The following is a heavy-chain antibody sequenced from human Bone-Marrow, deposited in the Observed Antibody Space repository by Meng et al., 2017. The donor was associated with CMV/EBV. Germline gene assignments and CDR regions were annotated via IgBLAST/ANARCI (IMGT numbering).Heavy chain of an antibody. CDR3: ARYALIAARPGWFDP. J-gene: IGHJ5*02. CDR1: GYTFTGYD. V-gene: IGHV1-2*02. D-gene: IGHD6-6*01. CDR2: INSNSGGT. Sequence: ASVKVSCKASGYTFTGYDMHWVRQAPGQGLEWMGWINSNSGGTNYAQKVQGRVTMSRDTSSSTAYMVLSRLRAHDTAVYYCARYALIAARPGWFDPWGQGTLVTVSS.